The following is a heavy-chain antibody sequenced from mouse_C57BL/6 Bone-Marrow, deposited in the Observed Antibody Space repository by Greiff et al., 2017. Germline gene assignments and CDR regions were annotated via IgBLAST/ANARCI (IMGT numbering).Heavy chain of an antibody. CDR2: IYPRSGNT. D-gene: IGHD3-1*01. CDR1: GYTFTSYG. CDR3: ASSDRGAMDY. V-gene: IGHV1-81*01. Sequence: QVQLQQSGAELARPGASVKLSCKASGYTFTSYGISWVKQRTGQGLEWIGEIYPRSGNTYYNEKFKGKATLTADKSSTTAYIELRSLTSEESAVYFCASSDRGAMDYWGQGTSVTVSS. J-gene: IGHJ4*01.